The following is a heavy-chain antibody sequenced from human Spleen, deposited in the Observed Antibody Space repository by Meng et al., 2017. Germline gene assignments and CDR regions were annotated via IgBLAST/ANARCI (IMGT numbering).Heavy chain of an antibody. CDR1: GGSFSGYY. CDR2: INHSGST. V-gene: IGHV4-34*01. Sequence: SQTLSLTCAVYGGSFSGYYWSWIRQPPGKGLEWIGEINHSGSTNYNPSLKSRVTISVGTSKNQFSLKLSSVTAADTAVYYCAKMGVVPAAYYYYYGMDVWGQGTTVTVSS. CDR3: AKMGVVPAAYYYYYGMDV. D-gene: IGHD2-2*01. J-gene: IGHJ6*02.